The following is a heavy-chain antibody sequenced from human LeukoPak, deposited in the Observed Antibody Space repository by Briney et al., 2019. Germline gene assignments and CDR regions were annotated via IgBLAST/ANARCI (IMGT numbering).Heavy chain of an antibody. D-gene: IGHD3-22*01. CDR2: INSDGSST. V-gene: IGHV3-74*01. Sequence: GGSLRLSCAASGFTFSSYWMHWVRQAPGKGLVWVSRINSDGSSTSYADSVKGRFTISRDNAKNTLYLQMNSLRAEDTAVYYCARDLTVTETYYYDSSGYSDAFDIWGQGTMVTVSS. CDR1: GFTFSSYW. J-gene: IGHJ3*02. CDR3: ARDLTVTETYYYDSSGYSDAFDI.